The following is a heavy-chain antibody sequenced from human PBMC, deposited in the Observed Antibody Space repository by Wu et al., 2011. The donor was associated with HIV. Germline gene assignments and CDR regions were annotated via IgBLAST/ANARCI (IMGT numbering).Heavy chain of an antibody. Sequence: QVQLVLSGAEVKKSGASVKVSCKASGYTLTNYGISWVRQAPGQGLEWMGWISAYNGLTHYAQKLRGRVTMTTDTSTSTAYMELSSLRSEDTAVYYCARGDYLALLYMDVWGKGPRSPSP. D-gene: IGHD2/OR15-2a*01. CDR3: ARGDYLALLYMDV. CDR1: GYTLTNYG. J-gene: IGHJ6*03. CDR2: ISAYNGLT. V-gene: IGHV1-18*01.